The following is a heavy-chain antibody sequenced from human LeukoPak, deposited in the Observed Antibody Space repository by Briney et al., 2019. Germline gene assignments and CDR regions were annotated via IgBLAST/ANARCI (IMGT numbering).Heavy chain of an antibody. CDR3: ARVSHGSDDRYYFDY. J-gene: IGHJ4*02. CDR1: GYTFTGYY. V-gene: IGHV1-46*01. D-gene: IGHD3-10*01. CDR2: INPSGGST. Sequence: ASVKVSCKASGYTFTGYYMHWVRQAPGQGLEWMGIINPSGGSTSYAQKFQGRVTMTRDTSTSTVYMELSSLRSEDTAVYYCARVSHGSDDRYYFDYWGQGTLVTVSS.